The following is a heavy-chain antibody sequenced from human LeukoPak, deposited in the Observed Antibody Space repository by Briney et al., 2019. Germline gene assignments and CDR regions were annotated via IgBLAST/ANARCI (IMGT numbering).Heavy chain of an antibody. CDR3: ARGYDSSGYPAAFDY. V-gene: IGHV3-64*01. D-gene: IGHD3-22*01. J-gene: IGHJ4*02. CDR2: ISSNGGST. Sequence: QSGGSLRLSCAASGCTFSSYAMHWVRQAPGKGLEYVSAISSNGGSTYYANSVKGRFTISRDNSKNTLYLQMGSLRAEDMAVYYCARGYDSSGYPAAFDYWGQGTLVTVSS. CDR1: GCTFSSYA.